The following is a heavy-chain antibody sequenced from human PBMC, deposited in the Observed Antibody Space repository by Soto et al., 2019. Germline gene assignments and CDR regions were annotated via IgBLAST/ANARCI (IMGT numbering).Heavy chain of an antibody. D-gene: IGHD2-15*01. CDR2: ISGSGGST. J-gene: IGHJ4*02. CDR1: GFTFSSYA. CDR3: AKGVIVVVVAATPDY. V-gene: IGHV3-23*01. Sequence: SGGSLRLSCAASGFTFSSYAMSWVRQAPGKGLEWVSAISGSGGSTYYADSVKGRFTISRDNSKNTLYLQMNSLRAEDTAVYYCAKGVIVVVVAATPDYWGQGTLVTVSS.